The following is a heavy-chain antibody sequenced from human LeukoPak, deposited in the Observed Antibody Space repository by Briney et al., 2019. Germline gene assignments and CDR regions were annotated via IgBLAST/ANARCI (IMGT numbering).Heavy chain of an antibody. D-gene: IGHD1-26*01. CDR1: GFTFSSYA. V-gene: IGHV3-23*01. CDR3: AKGGSDYDDHGYSFED. Sequence: GGSLRFSCAASGFTFSSYAMSWVRQAPGKGLEWVSAISSSGGNTYYADSVKGRFTISRDNSKNTLYLQMNSLRAEDTAVYYCAKGGSDYDDHGYSFEDGGQGALVTV. J-gene: IGHJ4*02. CDR2: ISSSGGNT.